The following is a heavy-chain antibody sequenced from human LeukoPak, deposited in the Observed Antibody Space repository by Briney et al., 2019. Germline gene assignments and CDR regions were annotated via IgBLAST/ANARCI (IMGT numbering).Heavy chain of an antibody. V-gene: IGHV3-9*01. Sequence: GGSLRLSCAASGFTFDDYAMHWVRQAPGKGLEWVSGISWNSGSIGYADSVKGRFTISRDNAKNSLYLQMNSLRAEDTALYYCAKAGRTFMTTATTCYFDYWGQGTLVTVSS. CDR3: AKAGRTFMTTATTCYFDY. CDR2: ISWNSGSI. CDR1: GFTFDDYA. J-gene: IGHJ4*02. D-gene: IGHD4-17*01.